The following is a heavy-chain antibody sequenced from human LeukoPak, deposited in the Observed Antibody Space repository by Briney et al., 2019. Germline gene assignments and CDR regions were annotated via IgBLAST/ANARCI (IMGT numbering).Heavy chain of an antibody. V-gene: IGHV3-48*02. Sequence: GGSLRLSCAASGFSFSSHSMSWVRQAPGKGLEWVSYISSSSTIYYVDSVKGRFTISRDNAKNSLYLQMNSLRDEDTAVYYCARDATAGLFDYWGQGTLVTVSS. CDR3: ARDATAGLFDY. CDR2: ISSSSTI. D-gene: IGHD6-13*01. J-gene: IGHJ4*02. CDR1: GFSFSSHS.